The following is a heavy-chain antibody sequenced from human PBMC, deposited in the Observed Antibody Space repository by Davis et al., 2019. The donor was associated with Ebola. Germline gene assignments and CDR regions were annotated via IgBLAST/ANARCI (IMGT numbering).Heavy chain of an antibody. V-gene: IGHV5-10-1*01. Sequence: GESLKISCKGSGYSFTSYWISWVRQMPGKGLEWMGRIDPSDSYTNYSPSFQGHVTISADESFSTAYLQWSSLKASDTAMYYCARGTSLARNFDYWGQGTLVTVSS. CDR1: GYSFTSYW. CDR3: ARGTSLARNFDY. CDR2: IDPSDSYT. D-gene: IGHD3-3*02. J-gene: IGHJ4*02.